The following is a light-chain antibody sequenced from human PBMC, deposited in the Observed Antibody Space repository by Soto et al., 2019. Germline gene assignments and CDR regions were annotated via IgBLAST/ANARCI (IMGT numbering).Light chain of an antibody. CDR2: DTD. J-gene: IGLJ2*01. CDR3: ATWDNSLSAVL. CDR1: ASNIANNF. Sequence: QSVLTQPPSMSAAPGQNITISCSGGASNIANNFVSWYQQLPGTAPKLLIYDTDRRPSGIPDRFAGSKSVTSATLAIAGLQTADEAVYYCATWDNSLSAVLFGGGTQLTVL. V-gene: IGLV1-51*01.